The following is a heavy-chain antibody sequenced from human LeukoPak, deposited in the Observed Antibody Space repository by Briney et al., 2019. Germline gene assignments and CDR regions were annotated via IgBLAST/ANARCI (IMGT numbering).Heavy chain of an antibody. Sequence: HPGGSLRLSCAASGFTFDDYAMHWVRQAPGKGLEWASGISWNSGSIGYADSVKGRFTISRDNAKNSLYLQMNSLRAEDMALYYCAKDYSGGFYYFDYWGQGTLVTVSS. CDR1: GFTFDDYA. V-gene: IGHV3-9*03. CDR2: ISWNSGSI. D-gene: IGHD1-26*01. J-gene: IGHJ4*02. CDR3: AKDYSGGFYYFDY.